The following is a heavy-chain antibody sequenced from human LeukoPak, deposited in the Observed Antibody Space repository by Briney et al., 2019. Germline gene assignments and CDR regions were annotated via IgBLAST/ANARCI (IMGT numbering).Heavy chain of an antibody. Sequence: GGSLRLSCAASGFTFSSYSMNWVRQAPGKGLEWVSFISSSSSYIYYADSMKGRFTISRDNAKNSLYLQMNSLRAEDTAVYYCARDEGVSDYWGQGTLVTVSS. V-gene: IGHV3-21*01. CDR3: ARDEGVSDY. J-gene: IGHJ4*02. CDR2: ISSSSSYI. D-gene: IGHD3-10*01. CDR1: GFTFSSYS.